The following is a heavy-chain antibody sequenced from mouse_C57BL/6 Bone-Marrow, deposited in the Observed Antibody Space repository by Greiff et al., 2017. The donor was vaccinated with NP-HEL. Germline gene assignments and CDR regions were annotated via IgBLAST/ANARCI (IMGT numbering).Heavy chain of an antibody. CDR2: IYTIIGNT. D-gene: IGHD1-1*01. CDR3: ARKGYYGSSYEWYFDV. J-gene: IGHJ1*03. V-gene: IGHV1-81*01. CDR1: GYTFTNHG. Sequence: QFQLPQSGAELARPGASVKLSCKASGYTFTNHGISWVNPRTGQGLVWIGEIYTIIGNTYYNEKLKGKATLTADKSSSTAYMELRSLTSEDSAVYFCARKGYYGSSYEWYFDVWGTGTTVTVSS.